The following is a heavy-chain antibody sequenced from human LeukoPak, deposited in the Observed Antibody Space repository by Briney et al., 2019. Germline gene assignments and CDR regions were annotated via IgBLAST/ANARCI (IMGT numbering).Heavy chain of an antibody. D-gene: IGHD1-26*01. Sequence: SVRGRFTISRDKAKNSLYLQMISLRAEDTAVYYCASLPTGIYRGTYWGSDWFDPWGQGTLVTVSS. CDR3: ASLPTGIYRGTYWGSDWFDP. V-gene: IGHV3-11*06. J-gene: IGHJ5*02.